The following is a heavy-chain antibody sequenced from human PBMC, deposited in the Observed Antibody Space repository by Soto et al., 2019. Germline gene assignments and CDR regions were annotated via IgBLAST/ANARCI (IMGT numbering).Heavy chain of an antibody. CDR3: ARWKYREFDY. Sequence: SETLSLTCTVSGGSISSYYWSWIRQPPGKGLEWIAYIYYSGSTNYNPSLMSRVTISVDTSKKQFSLKLSSVTAADTAVYYWARWKYREFDYWGQGTLVTVSS. J-gene: IGHJ4*02. D-gene: IGHD5-12*01. CDR1: GGSISSYY. V-gene: IGHV4-59*01. CDR2: IYYSGST.